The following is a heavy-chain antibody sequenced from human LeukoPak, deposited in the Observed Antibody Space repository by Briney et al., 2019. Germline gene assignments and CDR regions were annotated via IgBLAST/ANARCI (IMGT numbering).Heavy chain of an antibody. CDR2: IYPGDSDT. CDR1: GYRFTDYW. J-gene: IGHJ6*02. Sequence: GESLKISCKGSGYRFTDYWIGWVRQMPGKGLEWMGSIYPGDSDTRYSPSFQGQVTISADKSINTAHLQWSSLKASDTAMYYCARGAAGTTPDYYYFGLDVWGQGTTVRVSS. D-gene: IGHD1-7*01. V-gene: IGHV5-51*01. CDR3: ARGAAGTTPDYYYFGLDV.